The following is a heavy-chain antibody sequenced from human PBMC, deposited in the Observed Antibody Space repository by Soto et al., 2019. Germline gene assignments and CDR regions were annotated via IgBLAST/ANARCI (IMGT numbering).Heavy chain of an antibody. Sequence: EVQLLESGGGLVQPGGSLRLSCAASGFTFSSYAMNWVRQAPGKGLEWVSDISGSGGSTYYADAVKGRFTISRDNSKNTLYLQMNSLRAEDTAVYYCAKRTVGWYFDLWGRGTLVTVSS. J-gene: IGHJ2*01. V-gene: IGHV3-23*01. CDR3: AKRTVGWYFDL. CDR2: ISGSGGST. D-gene: IGHD4-17*01. CDR1: GFTFSSYA.